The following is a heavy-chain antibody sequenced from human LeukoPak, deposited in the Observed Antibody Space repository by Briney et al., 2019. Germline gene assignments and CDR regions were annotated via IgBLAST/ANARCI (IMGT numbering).Heavy chain of an antibody. CDR1: GFTFSSYA. CDR3: ATVVAATLTYAFDI. Sequence: GGSLRLSCAASGFTFSSYAMHWVRQAPGKGLEWVAVISYDGSNKYYADSVKGRFTISRDNSKNTLYLQMNSLRAEDTAVYYCATVVAATLTYAFDIWGQGTMVTVSS. CDR2: ISYDGSNK. J-gene: IGHJ3*02. D-gene: IGHD2-15*01. V-gene: IGHV3-30*04.